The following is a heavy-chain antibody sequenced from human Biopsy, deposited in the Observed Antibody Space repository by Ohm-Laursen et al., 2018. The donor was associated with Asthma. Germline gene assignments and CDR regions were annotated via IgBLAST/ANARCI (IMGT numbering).Heavy chain of an antibody. CDR2: ISGGGGGT. Sequence: SLRLSCAASGFTFGDYWMSWVRQAPGKGLEWVSAISGGGGGTKYADSVKGRFTISRDNSKNTLSLQMSSLRAEDTALYYCAKDLSKAVGGSNDYYYGMDVWDQGTTVTVAS. D-gene: IGHD6-19*01. J-gene: IGHJ6*02. CDR3: AKDLSKAVGGSNDYYYGMDV. V-gene: IGHV3-23*01. CDR1: GFTFGDYW.